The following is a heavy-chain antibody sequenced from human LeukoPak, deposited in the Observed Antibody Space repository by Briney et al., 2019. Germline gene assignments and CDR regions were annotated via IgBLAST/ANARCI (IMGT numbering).Heavy chain of an antibody. CDR3: ARGINDEYFQS. Sequence: GESLKISCKDSPYYFINFWIGWVRQMPGKGLEWMGIIYPADSDTRYNPSFQGHVTISAGRSASTAYLQWHSLKASDTAIYYCARGINDEYFQSWGQGTLVTVSS. J-gene: IGHJ1*01. D-gene: IGHD2/OR15-2a*01. CDR1: PYYFINFW. CDR2: IYPADSDT. V-gene: IGHV5-51*01.